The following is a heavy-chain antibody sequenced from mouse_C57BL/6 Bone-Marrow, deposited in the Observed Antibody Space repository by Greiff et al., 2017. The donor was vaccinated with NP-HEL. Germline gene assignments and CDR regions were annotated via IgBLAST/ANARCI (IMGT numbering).Heavy chain of an antibody. CDR2: IRNKANNHAT. V-gene: IGHV6-6*01. CDR3: TSHIYYYGSRYFDV. CDR1: GFTFSDAW. J-gene: IGHJ1*03. Sequence: EVKLEESGGGLVQPGGSMKLSCAASGFTFSDAWMDWVRQSPEKGLEWVAEIRNKANNHATYYAESVKGRFTISRDDSKSSVYLQMNSLRAEDTGIYYCTSHIYYYGSRYFDVWGTGTTVTVSS. D-gene: IGHD1-1*01.